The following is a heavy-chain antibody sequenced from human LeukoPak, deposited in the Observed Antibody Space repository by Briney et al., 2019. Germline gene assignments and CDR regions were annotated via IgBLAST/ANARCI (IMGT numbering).Heavy chain of an antibody. Sequence: GGSLRLSCAASGFTVSSNYMSWVRKAPGKGREWVSVIFSGGSTYYADSVKGRFTISRDNSKNTLYLQMNSLRAEDTAVYYCARDHDFWSGYPIYYMDVWGKGTTVTVSS. CDR2: IFSGGST. D-gene: IGHD3-3*01. V-gene: IGHV3-53*05. CDR1: GFTVSSNY. CDR3: ARDHDFWSGYPIYYMDV. J-gene: IGHJ6*03.